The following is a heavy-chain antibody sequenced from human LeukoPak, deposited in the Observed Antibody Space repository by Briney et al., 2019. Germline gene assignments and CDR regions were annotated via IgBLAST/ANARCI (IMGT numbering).Heavy chain of an antibody. Sequence: PSETLSLTCTVSGGSNTTSTYFWGWIRQPPGKGLEWIGTIHYSGSTYYDPSLKSRVTISIDTSKNQFSLKLSSVTAADTAVYYCARVPLLRRFDPWGQGTLVIVSS. CDR2: IHYSGST. CDR3: ARVPLLRRFDP. J-gene: IGHJ5*02. CDR1: GGSNTTSTYF. V-gene: IGHV4-39*07.